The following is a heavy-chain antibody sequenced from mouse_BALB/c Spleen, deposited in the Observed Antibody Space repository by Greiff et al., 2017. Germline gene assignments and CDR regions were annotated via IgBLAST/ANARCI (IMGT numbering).Heavy chain of an antibody. CDR3: ARPHYYGTGAMDY. CDR2: ISSGSSTI. Sequence: EVKLEESGGGLVQPGGSRKLSCAASGFTFSSFGMHWVRQAPEKGLEWVAYISSGSSTIYYADTVKGRFTISRDNPKNTLFLQMTSLRSEDTAMYYCARPHYYGTGAMDYWGQGTSVTVSS. V-gene: IGHV5-17*02. D-gene: IGHD1-2*01. J-gene: IGHJ4*01. CDR1: GFTFSSFG.